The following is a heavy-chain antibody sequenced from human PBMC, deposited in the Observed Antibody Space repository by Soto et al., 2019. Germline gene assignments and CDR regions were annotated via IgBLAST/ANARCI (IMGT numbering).Heavy chain of an antibody. J-gene: IGHJ4*02. CDR1: GGSISSGGYY. CDR2: IYYSGST. V-gene: IGHV4-31*03. CDR3: ASVRDSSGYYFDY. Sequence: SETLSLTCTVSGGSISSGGYYWSWIRQHPGKGLEWIGYIYYSGSTYYNPSLKSRVTISVDTSKNQFSLKLSSVTAADTAVYYCASVRDSSGYYFDYWGQGTLVTVSS. D-gene: IGHD3-22*01.